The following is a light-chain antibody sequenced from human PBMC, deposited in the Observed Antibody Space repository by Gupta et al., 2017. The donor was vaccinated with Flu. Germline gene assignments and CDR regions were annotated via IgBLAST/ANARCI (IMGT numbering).Light chain of an antibody. CDR1: QRIANY. J-gene: IGKJ5*01. Sequence: EIVLTQSPGTLSLSPGERATLSCRASQRIANYLAWYQQKPGQAPRLLIYDASNRATGIPARFSGSGSGTDYTLTSSSREHEDFAVYYRQQRSDWITFGQGTRLEIK. V-gene: IGKV3-11*01. CDR2: DAS. CDR3: QQRSDWIT.